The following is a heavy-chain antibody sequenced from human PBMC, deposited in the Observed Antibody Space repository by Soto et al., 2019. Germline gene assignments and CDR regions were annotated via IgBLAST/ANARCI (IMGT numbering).Heavy chain of an antibody. CDR3: VRGIALADGS. CDR2: INQDGGDK. CDR1: GFTFSTYW. V-gene: IGHV3-7*01. J-gene: IGHJ5*02. Sequence: GGSLRLSCAASGFTFSTYWMHWVRQGPGKGLEWVANINQDGGDKYYLDSVKGRFTISRDNAKDSVYLQMNSLRAEDTAVYYCVRGIALADGSWGQGTLVTVSS. D-gene: IGHD6-13*01.